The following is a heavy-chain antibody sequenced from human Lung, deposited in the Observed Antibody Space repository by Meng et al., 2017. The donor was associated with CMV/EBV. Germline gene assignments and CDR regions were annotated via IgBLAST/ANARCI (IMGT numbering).Heavy chain of an antibody. CDR1: GFTFGDYA. CDR2: ISWNSGSI. V-gene: IGHV3-9*01. J-gene: IGHJ6*02. Sequence: GGSLRLSCAASGFTFGDYAMHWVRQAPGKGLEWVSGISWNSGSIGYADSVEGRFTISRDNAKNSLYLQMNSLRAEDTALYYCAKDRGATNRYGMDVWGQGXTVTVSS. D-gene: IGHD1-26*01. CDR3: AKDRGATNRYGMDV.